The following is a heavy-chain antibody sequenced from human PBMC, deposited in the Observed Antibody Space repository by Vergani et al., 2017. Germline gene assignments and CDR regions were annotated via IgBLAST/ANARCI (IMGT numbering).Heavy chain of an antibody. D-gene: IGHD6-19*01. CDR2: IDPSDSYT. J-gene: IGHJ6*02. CDR3: ARHTAVAGIIDEYYYYGMDV. V-gene: IGHV5-10-1*03. CDR1: GYSFTSYW. Sequence: EVQLVPSGAEVKKPGESLRISCKGSGYSFTSYWISWVRQMPGKGLEWMGRIDPSDSYTNYSPSFQGHVTISADKSISTAYLQWSSLKASDTAMYYCARHTAVAGIIDEYYYYGMDVWGQGTTVTVSS.